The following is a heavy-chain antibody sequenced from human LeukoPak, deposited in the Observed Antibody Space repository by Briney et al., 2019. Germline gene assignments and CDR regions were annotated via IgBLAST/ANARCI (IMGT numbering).Heavy chain of an antibody. CDR3: ARSDLATITAGPFEY. Sequence: GASVKVSCKASGYTFSTYGITWVRQARGQGLEWMGWISGHQGNTKYAQNFQGRVTMTIDTSTSTAYMDLRSLGSDDTAIYFCARSDLATITAGPFEYWGQGTLVAVSS. J-gene: IGHJ4*02. CDR1: GYTFSTYG. V-gene: IGHV1-18*01. D-gene: IGHD5-12*01. CDR2: ISGHQGNT.